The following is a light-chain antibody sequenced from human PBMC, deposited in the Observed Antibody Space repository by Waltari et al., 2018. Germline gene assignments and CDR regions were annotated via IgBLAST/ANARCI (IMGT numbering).Light chain of an antibody. CDR3: AAWDDNLSTWV. V-gene: IGLV1-36*01. Sequence: QSVLTQPPSVSALPRQRVPIPCSGSRSNIGDNVYPLYQQFSGEAPKLLIYYTNLLSSGISDRFSASKSGTSASLVITGVQSGDEAQYFCAAWDDNLSTWVFGGGTKLAVL. J-gene: IGLJ3*02. CDR2: YTN. CDR1: RSNIGDNV.